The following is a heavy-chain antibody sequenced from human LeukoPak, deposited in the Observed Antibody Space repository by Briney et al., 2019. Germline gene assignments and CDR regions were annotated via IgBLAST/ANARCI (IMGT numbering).Heavy chain of an antibody. Sequence: GASVKVSCKASGGTFSSYAISWVRQAPGQGLEWMGWISAYNGNTNYAQKLQGRVTMTTDTSTSTAYMELRSLRSDDTAVYYCARNYYYDSSGYYWFDPWGQGTLVTVSS. J-gene: IGHJ5*02. D-gene: IGHD3-22*01. CDR2: ISAYNGNT. V-gene: IGHV1-18*01. CDR3: ARNYYYDSSGYYWFDP. CDR1: GGTFSSYA.